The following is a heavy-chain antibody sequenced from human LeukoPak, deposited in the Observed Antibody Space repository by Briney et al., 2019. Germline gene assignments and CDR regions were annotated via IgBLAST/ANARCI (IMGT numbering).Heavy chain of an antibody. D-gene: IGHD6-13*01. Sequence: PSETLSLTCTVSGGSISSYYWSWIRQPPGKGLEWIGYIYYSGSTNYNPSLKSRVTISVDTSKNQFSLKLSSVTAADTAVYYCAREIRSWPNYGNLDYWGQGTLVTVSS. CDR3: AREIRSWPNYGNLDY. CDR2: IYYSGST. J-gene: IGHJ4*02. CDR1: GGSISSYY. V-gene: IGHV4-59*12.